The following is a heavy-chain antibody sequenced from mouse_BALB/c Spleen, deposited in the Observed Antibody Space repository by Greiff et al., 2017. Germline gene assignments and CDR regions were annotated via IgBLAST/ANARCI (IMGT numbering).Heavy chain of an antibody. V-gene: IGHV2-2*02. CDR2: IWSGGST. J-gene: IGHJ4*01. CDR1: VFSLTSYG. CDR3: ARNGHYYAMDY. Sequence: VQLQQSGPGLVQPSQSLSITCTVSVFSLTSYGVHWVRQSPGKGLEWLGVIWSGGSTDYNAAFISRLSISKDNSKSQVFFKMNSLQANDTAIYYCARNGHYYAMDYWGQGTSVTVSS.